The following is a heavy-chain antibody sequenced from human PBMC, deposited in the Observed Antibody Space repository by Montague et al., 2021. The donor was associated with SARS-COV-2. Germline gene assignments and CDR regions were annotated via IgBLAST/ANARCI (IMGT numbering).Heavy chain of an antibody. CDR1: GGSLSGYY. D-gene: IGHD1-20*01. J-gene: IGHJ6*02. Sequence: SETLSLTCAFYGGSLSGYYWRWIRQPPGKGLEWIGEINHSGSTNYNPSLKSRVTISLDTSKNQFSLKLSSVTAADTAVYYCARGRRRYNWRDETSYYYGMDVWGQGTTVTVSS. V-gene: IGHV4-34*01. CDR3: ARGRRRYNWRDETSYYYGMDV. CDR2: INHSGST.